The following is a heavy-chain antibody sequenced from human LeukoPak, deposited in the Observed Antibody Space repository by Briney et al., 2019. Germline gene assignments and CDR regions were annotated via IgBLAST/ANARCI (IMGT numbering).Heavy chain of an antibody. Sequence: GGSLRLSCAASGFTVSSNYMSWVRQAPGKGLEWVANIKQDGTEKYYVDSVKGRFTISKDYAKNSLYLQMNGLRVEDTAVYYCAREDSSDFDYWGQGTLVTVSS. V-gene: IGHV3-7*01. J-gene: IGHJ4*02. CDR3: AREDSSDFDY. CDR1: GFTVSSNY. D-gene: IGHD6-19*01. CDR2: IKQDGTEK.